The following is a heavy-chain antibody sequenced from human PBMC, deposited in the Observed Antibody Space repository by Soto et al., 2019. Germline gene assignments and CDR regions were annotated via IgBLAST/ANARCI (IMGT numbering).Heavy chain of an antibody. CDR2: ISYHGSDK. D-gene: IGHD4-17*01. CDR1: GFTFSNYG. V-gene: IGHV3-30*18. Sequence: QVQLVESGGGVIQHGRSLRLSCTASGFTFSNYGKHWVRHAPGKGLEWVAVISYHGSDKYYADSVKGRFTISRDNSKNTLYLQMDSLRAEDTAVYYCAKDHLTTTVTTVGYWGQGTLVTVSS. J-gene: IGHJ4*02. CDR3: AKDHLTTTVTTVGY.